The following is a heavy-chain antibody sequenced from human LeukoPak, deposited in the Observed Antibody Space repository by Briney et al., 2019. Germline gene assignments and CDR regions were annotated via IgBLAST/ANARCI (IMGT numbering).Heavy chain of an antibody. CDR3: ASLGGNSRSGSY. J-gene: IGHJ4*02. V-gene: IGHV4-39*01. CDR1: GGSISSSSYY. CDR2: IYYSGST. D-gene: IGHD4-23*01. Sequence: KPSETLSLNCTVSGGSISSSSYYWGWIRQPPGKGLEWIGSIYYSGSTYYNPSLKSRVTISVDTSKNQFSLKLSSVTAADTAVYYCASLGGNSRSGSYWGQGTLVTVSS.